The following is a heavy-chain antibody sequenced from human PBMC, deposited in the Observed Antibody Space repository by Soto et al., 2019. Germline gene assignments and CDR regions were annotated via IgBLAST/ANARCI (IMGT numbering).Heavy chain of an antibody. V-gene: IGHV4-30-2*01. Sequence: SETLSLTCAVSGDSISSGGHSWNWLRQPPGKGLEWIGYIYHSGNTYFNPTLRGRVHMSIDTSMNQFSLRLTSVTAADTAVYYCARVPFVGYFDWLDPWGHGTLVTVSS. CDR3: ARVPFVGYFDWLDP. J-gene: IGHJ5*02. CDR1: GDSISSGGHS. CDR2: IYHSGNT. D-gene: IGHD3-9*01.